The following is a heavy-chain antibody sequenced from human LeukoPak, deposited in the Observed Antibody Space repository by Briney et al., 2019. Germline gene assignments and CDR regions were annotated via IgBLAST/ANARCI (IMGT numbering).Heavy chain of an antibody. D-gene: IGHD5-18*01. CDR1: GFTFSTYE. CDR3: ARDTAMALDY. V-gene: IGHV3-48*03. J-gene: IGHJ4*02. Sequence: PGGSLRLSCAASGFTFSTYEMNWVRQAPGKGLEWVSYMSNSGRTMYYADSVKGRFTISRDNAKNSLYLQMNSLRAEDTAVYYCARDTAMALDYWGQGTLVTVSS. CDR2: MSNSGRTM.